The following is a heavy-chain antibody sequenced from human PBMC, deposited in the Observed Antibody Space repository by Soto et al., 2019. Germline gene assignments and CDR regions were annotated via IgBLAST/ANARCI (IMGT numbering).Heavy chain of an antibody. CDR1: GFTFSSYW. Sequence: PGGSLRLSCAASGFTFSSYWMSWVRQAPGKGLEWVANIKQDGSEKYYVDSVKGRFTISRDNAKNSLCLQMNSLRAEDTAVYYCARDFITMVGHYYYGMDVWGQGTTVTVSS. CDR3: ARDFITMVGHYYYGMDV. CDR2: IKQDGSEK. D-gene: IGHD3-10*01. J-gene: IGHJ6*02. V-gene: IGHV3-7*05.